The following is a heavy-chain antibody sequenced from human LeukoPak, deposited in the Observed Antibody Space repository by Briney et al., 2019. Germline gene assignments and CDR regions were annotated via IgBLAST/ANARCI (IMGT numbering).Heavy chain of an antibody. CDR3: ARGKDMVRGVIYDY. Sequence: PGGSLRLSCAASGFIFDDYGMSWVRQVPGKGLEWVANIKQDGSEKYYVDSVKGRFTISRDNAKNSLYLQMNSLRAEDTAVYYCARGKDMVRGVIYDYWGQGTLVTVSS. CDR1: GFIFDDYG. D-gene: IGHD3-10*01. V-gene: IGHV3-7*01. J-gene: IGHJ4*02. CDR2: IKQDGSEK.